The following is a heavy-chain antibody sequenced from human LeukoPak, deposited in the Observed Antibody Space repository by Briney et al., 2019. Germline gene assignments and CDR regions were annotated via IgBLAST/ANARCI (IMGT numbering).Heavy chain of an antibody. D-gene: IGHD3-9*01. V-gene: IGHV3-23*01. Sequence: GASLRLSCAASGFTFSNYAMSWVRQAPGKGLEWVSAIVGSGGSTYYADSVKGRFTISRDNPKNTLYLQMNSLRAEDTAAYYCAKWGDYDILTGYYDSDYWGQGTLVTVSS. CDR1: GFTFSNYA. J-gene: IGHJ4*02. CDR3: AKWGDYDILTGYYDSDY. CDR2: IVGSGGST.